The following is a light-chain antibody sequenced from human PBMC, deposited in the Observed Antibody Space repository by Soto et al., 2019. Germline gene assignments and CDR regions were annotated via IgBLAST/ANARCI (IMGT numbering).Light chain of an antibody. V-gene: IGLV2-14*01. Sequence: QSVLTQPPSVSAAPGQKVTISCSGSSSNIGNDYVSWYQQHPGKAPKLMIYEVSNRPSGVSNRFSGSKSGNTASLTISGLQAEDEADYYCSSYTSSSTLVFGTGTKLTVL. CDR2: EVS. J-gene: IGLJ1*01. CDR3: SSYTSSSTLV. CDR1: SSNIGNDY.